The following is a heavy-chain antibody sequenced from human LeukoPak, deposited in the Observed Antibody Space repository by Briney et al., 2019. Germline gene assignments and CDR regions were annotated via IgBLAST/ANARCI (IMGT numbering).Heavy chain of an antibody. CDR2: INTDSGGT. CDR1: GYTFTGYY. Sequence: ASVKVSCKTSGYTFTGYYLHWVRQAPGQGLEWIGWINTDSGGTNYAQKFQARVSMTKDASISTAYMQLSRLRSADTAVYYCARSPHILTGENFDYWGQGTLPTASS. D-gene: IGHD3-9*01. CDR3: ARSPHILTGENFDY. J-gene: IGHJ4*02. V-gene: IGHV1-2*02.